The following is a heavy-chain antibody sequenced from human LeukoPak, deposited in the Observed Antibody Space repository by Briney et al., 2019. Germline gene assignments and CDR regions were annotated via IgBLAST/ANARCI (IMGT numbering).Heavy chain of an antibody. CDR3: ARDFTMVRGARGLNWFDP. CDR1: GGSISSYY. V-gene: IGHV4-4*07. Sequence: PSETLSLTCTVSGGSISSYYWSWIRQPAGKGLEWIGRTYTSGSPNYNPSLKSRVTMSVDTSKNQFSLKLSSVTAADTAVYYCARDFTMVRGARGLNWFDPWGQGTLVTVSS. CDR2: TYTSGSP. J-gene: IGHJ5*02. D-gene: IGHD3-10*01.